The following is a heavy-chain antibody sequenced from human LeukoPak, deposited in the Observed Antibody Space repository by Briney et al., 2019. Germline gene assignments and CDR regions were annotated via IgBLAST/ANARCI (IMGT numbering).Heavy chain of an antibody. CDR2: IYPRDSDT. V-gene: IGHV5-51*01. J-gene: IGHJ4*02. CDR1: GYSFSTYW. D-gene: IGHD2-15*01. CDR3: ARSSGASDY. Sequence: GESLKISCKGFGYSFSTYWIAWVRQMPGKVLEWMGIIYPRDSDTRYSPSFQGQVTISADKSISTAYLHWSSLKASDTAIYYCARSSGASDYWGQGTLVSVSS.